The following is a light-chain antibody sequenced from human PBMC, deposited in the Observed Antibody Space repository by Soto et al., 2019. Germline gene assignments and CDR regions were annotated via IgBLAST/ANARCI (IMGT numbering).Light chain of an antibody. Sequence: AIRMTQSPSSLSASTGDRVTITCRASQGISSYLAWYQQKPGKAPKLLIYAASTLQSGVPSRFSGSGSGTDFTLTISCLQSEDFATYYCQQYYSYPLPFGHGTKVDIK. CDR2: AAS. V-gene: IGKV1-8*01. CDR1: QGISSY. CDR3: QQYYSYPLP. J-gene: IGKJ3*01.